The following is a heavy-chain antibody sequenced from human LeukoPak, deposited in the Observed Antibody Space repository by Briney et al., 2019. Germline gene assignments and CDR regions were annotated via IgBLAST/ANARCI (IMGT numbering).Heavy chain of an antibody. V-gene: IGHV3-33*01. D-gene: IGHD4-23*01. CDR2: IWYDGSNK. Sequence: PGGSLRLSCAASGFTFSSYGMHWVRQAPGKGLEWVAVIWYDGSNKYYADSVKGRFTISRDNFRNTLYLQMNSLRAEDTAVYYCARDLSRWYFDYWGQGTLVTVSS. J-gene: IGHJ4*02. CDR1: GFTFSSYG. CDR3: ARDLSRWYFDY.